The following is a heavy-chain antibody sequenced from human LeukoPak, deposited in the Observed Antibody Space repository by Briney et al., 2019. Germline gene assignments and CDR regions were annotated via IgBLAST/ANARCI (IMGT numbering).Heavy chain of an antibody. Sequence: GGSLRLSCAASGFTFSSYDMHWVRQATGKGLEWVSAIGTAGDTYYPGSVKGRFTISRENAKNSLYLQMNSLRAEDMAVYYCAKDLLDGYTYGRFDYWGQGTLVTVSS. CDR2: IGTAGDT. J-gene: IGHJ4*02. V-gene: IGHV3-13*01. D-gene: IGHD5-18*01. CDR1: GFTFSSYD. CDR3: AKDLLDGYTYGRFDY.